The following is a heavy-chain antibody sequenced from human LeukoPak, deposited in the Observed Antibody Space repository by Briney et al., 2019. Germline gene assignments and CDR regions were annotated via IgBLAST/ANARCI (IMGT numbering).Heavy chain of an antibody. CDR2: ISYDGSNK. D-gene: IGHD6-19*01. Sequence: GRSLRLSCAASGFTFSSYAMHWVRQAPGKGLEWVAVISYDGSNKYYADSVKGRFTISRDNSKNTLYLQMNSLRAEDTAVYYCARGDGSGWFGDYWGQGTLVTVSS. V-gene: IGHV3-30-3*01. CDR3: ARGDGSGWFGDY. J-gene: IGHJ4*02. CDR1: GFTFSSYA.